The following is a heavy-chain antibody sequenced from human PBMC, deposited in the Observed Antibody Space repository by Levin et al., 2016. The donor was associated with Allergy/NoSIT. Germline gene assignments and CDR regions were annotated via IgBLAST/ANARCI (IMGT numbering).Heavy chain of an antibody. CDR2: INPSGGST. J-gene: IGHJ4*02. CDR3: ARGVGYCSGGSCYYFDY. V-gene: IGHV1-46*01. D-gene: IGHD2-15*01. Sequence: WVRQAPGQGLEWMGIINPSGGSTTYAQNFQDRVTMTRDRSTSTVSMELSSLRSEDTAVYYCARGVGYCSGGSCYYFDYWGQGTLVTVSS.